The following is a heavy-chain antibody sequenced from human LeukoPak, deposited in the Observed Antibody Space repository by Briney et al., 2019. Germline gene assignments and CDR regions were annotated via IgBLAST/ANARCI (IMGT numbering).Heavy chain of an antibody. D-gene: IGHD6-19*01. J-gene: IGHJ4*02. Sequence: ASVKVSCKTSDYTFSAYNINWVRQAPGQGLEWMGWISEYTGKTNYAQKFQDRVTMTTDTSTNTAYMELRSLTSDDTAIYYCARGVRKGGWGQNFDSWGQGTLVTVSS. V-gene: IGHV1-18*01. CDR2: ISEYTGKT. CDR3: ARGVRKGGWGQNFDS. CDR1: DYTFSAYN.